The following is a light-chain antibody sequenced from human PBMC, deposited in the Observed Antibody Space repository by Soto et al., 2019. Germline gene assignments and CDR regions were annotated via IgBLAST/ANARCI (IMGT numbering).Light chain of an antibody. V-gene: IGKV3-11*01. CDR1: QSVSSY. Sequence: EIVLTQSPATLSVSPGERATLSCRASQSVSSYLAWYQQKPGQAPRLLIYDASTMATGIPSRFSGSGSGTDFTLTISSLEPEDFAVYYCQQRSNWPLTFGGGTKVEIK. CDR3: QQRSNWPLT. CDR2: DAS. J-gene: IGKJ4*01.